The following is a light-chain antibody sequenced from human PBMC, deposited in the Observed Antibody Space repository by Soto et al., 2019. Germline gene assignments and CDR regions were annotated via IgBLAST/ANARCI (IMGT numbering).Light chain of an antibody. V-gene: IGKV3-11*01. Sequence: EIVLTQFPATLSLSPGERATLSCRASQSVSSYLAWYQQKPGQAPRLLIYDASNRATGIPARFSGSGSGTDFTLTISSLETEDLALYYGHQRSDAYSFGQGTKLEIK. CDR3: HQRSDAYS. CDR2: DAS. CDR1: QSVSSY. J-gene: IGKJ2*03.